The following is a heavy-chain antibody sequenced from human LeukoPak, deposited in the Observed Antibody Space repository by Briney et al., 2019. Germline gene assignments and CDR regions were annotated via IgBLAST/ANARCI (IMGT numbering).Heavy chain of an antibody. D-gene: IGHD6-13*01. CDR2: VYTSGST. J-gene: IGHJ4*02. Sequence: PSQTLSLTCAVSGGSISSGGYSWSWIRQPAGKGLEWIGRVYTSGSTTYNPSLKSRVTMSVDTSKNQFSLKLSSVTAADTAVYYCARGSPVASTWYYLDYWGQGTLVTVSS. CDR1: GGSISSGGYS. V-gene: IGHV4-61*02. CDR3: ARGSPVASTWYYLDY.